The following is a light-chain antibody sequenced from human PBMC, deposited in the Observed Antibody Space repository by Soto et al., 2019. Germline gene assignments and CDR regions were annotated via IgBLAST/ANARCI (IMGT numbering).Light chain of an antibody. CDR1: QSFTNSF. V-gene: IGKV3-20*01. J-gene: IGKJ1*01. CDR3: QQYGDSPT. CDR2: GTS. Sequence: EIVLTQSPDTLSLSPRETAALSCRASQSFTNSFLAWYQQRTGQPPRLLVYGTSNRAVGIPDRFSGSGSGTDFTLTISGLEPEDFAVYYCQQYGDSPTFGPGTKVEVK.